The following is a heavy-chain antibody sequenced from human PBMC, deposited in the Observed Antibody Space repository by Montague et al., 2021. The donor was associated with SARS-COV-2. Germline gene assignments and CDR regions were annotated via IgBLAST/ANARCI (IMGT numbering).Heavy chain of an antibody. CDR1: GGSISSYY. D-gene: IGHD6-19*01. V-gene: IGHV4-59*01. J-gene: IGHJ3*02. CDR3: ASGGGWMGNAFDI. Sequence: SETLSLTCTVSGGSISSYYWSWIRQPPGKGLEWIGYINYSGSTNYNPSLKSRVTISVDTSKNQFSLKLSSVTAADTAVYYCASGGGWMGNAFDIWGQGTMVTVSS. CDR2: INYSGST.